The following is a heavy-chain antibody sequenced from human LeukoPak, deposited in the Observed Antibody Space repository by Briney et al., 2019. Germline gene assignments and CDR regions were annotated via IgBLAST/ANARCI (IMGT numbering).Heavy chain of an antibody. V-gene: IGHV1-69*13. Sequence: GASVKVSCKASGCTFNNYAINWVRQAPGQGLEWMGGIIPIFGSSNYAQKFQGRVTITADESTTTAYMELSSLRSEATAVYYCARVTHTELSTWFDPWGQGTLVTVSS. CDR3: ARVTHTELSTWFDP. D-gene: IGHD5-18*01. CDR1: GCTFNNYA. CDR2: IIPIFGSS. J-gene: IGHJ5*02.